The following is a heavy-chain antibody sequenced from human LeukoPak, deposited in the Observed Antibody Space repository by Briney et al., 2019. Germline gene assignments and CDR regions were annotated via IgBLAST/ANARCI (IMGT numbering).Heavy chain of an antibody. CDR2: ISGSGGST. J-gene: IGHJ4*02. Sequence: GGSLRLSCAASGFTVNTHFMSWVRQAPGKGLEWVSGISGSGGSTYYADSVKGRFTISRDNSKNTLYLQMNSLRAEDTAVYYCAKRGSGYNQFDYWGQGTLVTVSS. CDR3: AKRGSGYNQFDY. CDR1: GFTVNTHF. V-gene: IGHV3-23*01. D-gene: IGHD3-3*01.